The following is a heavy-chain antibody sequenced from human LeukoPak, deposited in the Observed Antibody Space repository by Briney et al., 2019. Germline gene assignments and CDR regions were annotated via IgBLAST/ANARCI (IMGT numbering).Heavy chain of an antibody. V-gene: IGHV4-59*01. J-gene: IGHJ4*02. D-gene: IGHD6-13*01. CDR3: ARSSPGGSSSLKKEGLYYFDY. CDR1: GGSISSYY. Sequence: SETLSLTCTVSGGSISSYYWSWIRQPPGKGLEWIGYIYYSGSTNYNPSLKSRVTISVDTSKNQFSLKLSSVTAADTAVYYCARSSPGGSSSLKKEGLYYFDYWGQGTLVTVSS. CDR2: IYYSGST.